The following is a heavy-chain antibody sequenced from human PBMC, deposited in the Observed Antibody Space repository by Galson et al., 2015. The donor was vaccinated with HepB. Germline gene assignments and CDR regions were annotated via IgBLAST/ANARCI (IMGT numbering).Heavy chain of an antibody. CDR3: LRLGDLSGYSSS. CDR2: IRSKASDYAT. J-gene: IGHJ4*02. D-gene: IGHD6-13*01. Sequence: SLRLSCAASGFTFSGSAIHWVRQASGKGPERVGRIRSKASDYATAYAASLKGRFTISRDDSKNTAYLHMNSLKTEDTAVYYCLRLGDLSGYSSSWGQGTLVTVSS. V-gene: IGHV3-73*01. CDR1: GFTFSGSA.